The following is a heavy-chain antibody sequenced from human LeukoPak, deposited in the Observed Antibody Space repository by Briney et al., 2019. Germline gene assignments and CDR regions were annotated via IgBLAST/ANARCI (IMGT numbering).Heavy chain of an antibody. D-gene: IGHD3-16*02. J-gene: IGHJ3*02. Sequence: AGGSLRLSCAASGFTFDDYAMHWVRQAPGKGLEWVSLISWDGGSTYYADSVKGRFTISRDNSKNSLYLQMNSLRAEDTALYYCAKDRRPAGYDYVWGSYRYTGAFDIWGQGTMVTVSS. V-gene: IGHV3-43D*03. CDR2: ISWDGGST. CDR1: GFTFDDYA. CDR3: AKDRRPAGYDYVWGSYRYTGAFDI.